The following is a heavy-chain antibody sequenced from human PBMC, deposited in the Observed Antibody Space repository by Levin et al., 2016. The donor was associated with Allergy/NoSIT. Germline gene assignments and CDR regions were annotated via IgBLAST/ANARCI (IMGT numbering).Heavy chain of an antibody. CDR1: GGSISSTTYY. CDR3: ARLGYFYDGSGYHY. V-gene: IGHV4-39*01. J-gene: IGHJ4*02. D-gene: IGHD3-22*01. CDR2: IYYSGST. Sequence: SETLSLTCTVSGGSISSTTYYWGWIRQPPGKGLEWIGSIYYSGSTYYNPSLKSRVTISVDTSQNQFSLKLSSVTAADTAVYYCARLGYFYDGSGYHYWGRGTLVTVSS.